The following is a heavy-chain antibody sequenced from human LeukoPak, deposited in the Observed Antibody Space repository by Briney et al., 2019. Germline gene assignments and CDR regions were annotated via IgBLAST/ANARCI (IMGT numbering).Heavy chain of an antibody. J-gene: IGHJ4*02. Sequence: ASVKVSCKASGYTFTNYYMHWVRQAPGQGLEWMGVINPSGGNTNYAQKFQGRVTMTRDTSTNTVYLDLSSLRSEDTAEYYCARGPDSRVEVILPGGFDSWGQGTLVTVSS. V-gene: IGHV1-46*01. CDR1: GYTFTNYY. CDR2: INPSGGNT. D-gene: IGHD4-11*01. CDR3: ARGPDSRVEVILPGGFDS.